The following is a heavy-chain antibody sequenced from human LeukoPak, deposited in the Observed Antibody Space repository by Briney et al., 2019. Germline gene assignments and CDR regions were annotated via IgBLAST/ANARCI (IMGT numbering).Heavy chain of an antibody. CDR2: LYHTGST. D-gene: IGHD3-22*01. Sequence: SETLSLTCAVSGGSISSNTWWSWIRQPPGKGLEWIGELYHTGSTNYNPSLKSRLTISVDKSKNQFSLKLNSVTAADTAVYYCAGRIYMTVGNSAFDIWGQGTVVTVSS. V-gene: IGHV4-4*02. CDR1: GGSISSNTW. J-gene: IGHJ3*02. CDR3: AGRIYMTVGNSAFDI.